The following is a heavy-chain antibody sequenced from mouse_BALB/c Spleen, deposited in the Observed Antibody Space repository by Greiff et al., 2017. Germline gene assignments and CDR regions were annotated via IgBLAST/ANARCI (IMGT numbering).Heavy chain of an antibody. V-gene: IGHV3-6*02. CDR2: ISYDGSN. D-gene: IGHD2-1*01. Sequence: EVQRVESGPGLVKPSQSLSLTCSVTGYSITSGYYWNWIRQFPGNKLEWMGYISYDGSNNYNPSLKNRISITRDTSKNQFFLKLNSVTTEDTATYYCARGDGNYGDYAMDYWGQGTSVTVSS. J-gene: IGHJ4*01. CDR1: GYSITSGYY. CDR3: ARGDGNYGDYAMDY.